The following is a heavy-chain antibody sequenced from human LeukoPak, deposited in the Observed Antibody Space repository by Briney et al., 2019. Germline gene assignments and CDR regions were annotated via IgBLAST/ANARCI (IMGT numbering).Heavy chain of an antibody. D-gene: IGHD4-17*01. CDR2: IYYSGST. J-gene: IGHJ5*02. CDR1: GGSISSYY. V-gene: IGHV4-59*08. Sequence: PSETLSLTCTVSGGSISSYYWSWIRQPPGKGLEWIGYIYYSGSTNYNPSLKSRVTISVDTSKSQFSLKLSSVTAADTAVYYCARSLDYGDYYPNWFDPWGQGTLVTVSS. CDR3: ARSLDYGDYYPNWFDP.